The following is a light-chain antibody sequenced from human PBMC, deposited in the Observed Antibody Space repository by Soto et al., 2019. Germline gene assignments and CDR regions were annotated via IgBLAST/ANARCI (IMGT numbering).Light chain of an antibody. Sequence: QSALTQPPAASGSPGQSVTISCTGTSSDVGGYNYVSWYQQHPGKAPKLMIYEVSKRPSGVPDRFSGSKSGNTASLTVSGLQAEDEADYYCSSYTGSNNSYGFGSATKVTVL. J-gene: IGLJ1*01. CDR2: EVS. V-gene: IGLV2-8*01. CDR1: SSDVGGYNY. CDR3: SSYTGSNNSYG.